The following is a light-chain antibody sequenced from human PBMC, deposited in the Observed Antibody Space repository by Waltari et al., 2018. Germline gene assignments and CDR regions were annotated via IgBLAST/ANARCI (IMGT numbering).Light chain of an antibody. Sequence: SYVLTQPPSVSVAPGKTARITCGGNNIGDENVHWYQQKPGQATVGVIYYNSDRPSGIAGRFTGSNSGNTATLTIRRVEAGDEADYYCQVWDSTTDHRVFGTGTKVTVL. CDR2: YNS. CDR3: QVWDSTTDHRV. CDR1: NIGDEN. V-gene: IGLV3-21*04. J-gene: IGLJ1*01.